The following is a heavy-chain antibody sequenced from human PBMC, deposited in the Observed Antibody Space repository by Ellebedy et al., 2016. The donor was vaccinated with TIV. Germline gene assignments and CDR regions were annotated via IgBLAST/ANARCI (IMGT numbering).Heavy chain of an antibody. Sequence: AASVKVSCKASGYPFTVYFIHWMRQAPGQRLEWMGWISPNRGDTVYAQKFQDRVTMTRDTSISTAYMELTRLTADDTAVYYCARGLMAAGGTGKWFDPWGQGTHVTVSS. CDR2: ISPNRGDT. D-gene: IGHD6-13*01. V-gene: IGHV1-2*02. J-gene: IGHJ5*02. CDR3: ARGLMAAGGTGKWFDP. CDR1: GYPFTVYF.